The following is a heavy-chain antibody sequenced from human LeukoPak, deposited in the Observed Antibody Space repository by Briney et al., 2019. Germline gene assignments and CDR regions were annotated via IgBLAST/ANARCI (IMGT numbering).Heavy chain of an antibody. CDR2: IYYTGNT. V-gene: IGHV4-59*01. CDR3: ARGPLYEYHSGTFVN. CDR1: GGSITTFF. D-gene: IGHD3-10*01. J-gene: IGHJ4*02. Sequence: SATLYLTCSVSGGSITTFFLNWIRQPPGKGLEWIGSIYYTGNTHYNSYLKSRVTVSQDTSRNRVSLKLTSVTAADTAVYYCARGPLYEYHSGTFVNWGQGTLVTVSS.